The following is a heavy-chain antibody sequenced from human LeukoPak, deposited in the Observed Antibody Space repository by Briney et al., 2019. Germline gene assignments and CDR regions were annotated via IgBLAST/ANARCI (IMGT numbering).Heavy chain of an antibody. Sequence: SETLSLTCTVSGGSISSYYWSWIRQPPGKGLEWIGYIYYGGSTNYNASLKSRVTISLDTSKNQFSLKLTSVTAADTAVYYCAREGFCSGGGCPYYFDYWGQGALVTVTS. J-gene: IGHJ4*02. V-gene: IGHV4-59*01. D-gene: IGHD2-15*01. CDR3: AREGFCSGGGCPYYFDY. CDR1: GGSISSYY. CDR2: IYYGGST.